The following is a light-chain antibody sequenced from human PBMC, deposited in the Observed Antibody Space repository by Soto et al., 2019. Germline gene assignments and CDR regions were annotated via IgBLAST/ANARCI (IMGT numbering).Light chain of an antibody. J-gene: IGLJ1*01. CDR3: SSFTTSYFYV. CDR2: GAT. CDR1: GSDIGAYNY. Sequence: QSVLTQPASVSGSPGQSITISCTGSGSDIGAYNYVSWYQQHPGKAPKLLIHGATRRPSGVSSRFSASKSAYTASLTISGLQAEDEANYFCSSFTTSYFYVLGNGTKVT. V-gene: IGLV2-14*01.